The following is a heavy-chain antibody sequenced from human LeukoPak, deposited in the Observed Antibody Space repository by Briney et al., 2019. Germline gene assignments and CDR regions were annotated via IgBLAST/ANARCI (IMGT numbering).Heavy chain of an antibody. J-gene: IGHJ4*02. Sequence: SETLSLTCTVSGDSISDYYWSWIRQPAGKGLEWIGRTYSSGSTNYNPSLKSRGTMSVDTSKNQFSLKLSSVTAADTAVYYCAREEGTYYFDDSGYFAYWGQGTLVTVSS. V-gene: IGHV4-4*07. CDR2: TYSSGST. CDR1: GDSISDYY. D-gene: IGHD3-22*01. CDR3: AREEGTYYFDDSGYFAY.